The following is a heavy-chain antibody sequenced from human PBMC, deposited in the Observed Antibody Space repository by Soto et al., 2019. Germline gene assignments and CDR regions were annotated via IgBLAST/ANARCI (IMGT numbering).Heavy chain of an antibody. Sequence: QVQLHQWGAGLLKPSETLSLTCGVYNGSFMGYYWTWIRQPPGKGLEWIGEINHFGSPNYNPSLKSRVAISIDTSKHQFSLSLRSLTAADTAVYYCASLNGGRFLDKGDYWGQGILVTVSS. CDR1: NGSFMGYY. CDR2: INHFGSP. D-gene: IGHD3-3*01. J-gene: IGHJ4*02. V-gene: IGHV4-34*01. CDR3: ASLNGGRFLDKGDY.